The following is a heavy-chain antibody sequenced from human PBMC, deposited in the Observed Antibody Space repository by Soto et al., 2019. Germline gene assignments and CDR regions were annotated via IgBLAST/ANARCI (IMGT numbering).Heavy chain of an antibody. D-gene: IGHD3-22*01. J-gene: IGHJ4*02. V-gene: IGHV1-3*01. Sequence: ASVKVSCKASGYTFTSYAMHWVRQAPGQRLEWMGWINAGNGNTKYAQKLQGRVTMTTDTSTCTAYMELRSLRSDDTVVYYCARRRDYYDSSGYYYWGQGTLVTVSS. CDR3: ARRRDYYDSSGYYY. CDR1: GYTFTSYA. CDR2: INAGNGNT.